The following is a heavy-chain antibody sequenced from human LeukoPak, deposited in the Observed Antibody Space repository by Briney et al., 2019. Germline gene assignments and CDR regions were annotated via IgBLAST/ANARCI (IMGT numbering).Heavy chain of an antibody. V-gene: IGHV3-21*01. J-gene: IGHJ4*02. Sequence: GGSLRLSCAASGFTFSSYSMNWVRQAPGKGLEWVSSISGTGTYIYYADSMKGRFTISRDNAKNSLYLQMNGLRAEDTAIYYCARDSIGDYWGQGTLVTVSS. CDR1: GFTFSSYS. CDR2: ISGTGTYI. CDR3: ARDSIGDY. D-gene: IGHD2-21*01.